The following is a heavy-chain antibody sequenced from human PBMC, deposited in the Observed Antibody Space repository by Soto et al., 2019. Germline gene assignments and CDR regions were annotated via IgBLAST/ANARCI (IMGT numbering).Heavy chain of an antibody. V-gene: IGHV1-46*03. CDR2: INPFDGSR. J-gene: IGHJ4*01. Sequence: ASVKVSCKASGYIFTSYYIHWVRQAPGQGLECMGWINPFDGSRMFAQSFQGRVTMTRDTSTSTVYMEVSSLRSEDTAVYYCSRVDPGETSPFDHWG. D-gene: IGHD3-10*01. CDR1: GYIFTSYY. CDR3: SRVDPGETSPFDH.